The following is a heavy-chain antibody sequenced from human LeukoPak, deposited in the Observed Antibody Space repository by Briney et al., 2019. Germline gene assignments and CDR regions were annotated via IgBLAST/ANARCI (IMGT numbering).Heavy chain of an antibody. CDR3: ARSLGYCSSTSCLLPGPFDY. CDR2: IYYSGST. CDR1: GGSISSYY. J-gene: IGHJ4*02. Sequence: SETLSLTCTVSGGSISSYYWSWIRQPPGTGLEWIGYIYYSGSTNSNPSLKSRVTISVDTSKNQFSLKLSSVTAADTAVYYCARSLGYCSSTSCLLPGPFDYWGQGTLVTVSS. D-gene: IGHD2-2*01. V-gene: IGHV4-59*12.